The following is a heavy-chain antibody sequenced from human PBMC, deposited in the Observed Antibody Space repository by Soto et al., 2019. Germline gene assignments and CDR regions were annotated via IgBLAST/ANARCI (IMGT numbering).Heavy chain of an antibody. Sequence: SETLSLTCTVSGGSISRGDSYWSWIRQHPGGGLEWIGYIYSSGSTSYNPSLRSRVAISVDTSDNQFSLNLNSVTAADTAVYYCARISRLHYPGCFDFWGRGILVTVSS. V-gene: IGHV4-31*03. CDR1: GGSISRGDSY. D-gene: IGHD6-6*01. CDR3: ARISRLHYPGCFDF. CDR2: IYSSGST. J-gene: IGHJ4*02.